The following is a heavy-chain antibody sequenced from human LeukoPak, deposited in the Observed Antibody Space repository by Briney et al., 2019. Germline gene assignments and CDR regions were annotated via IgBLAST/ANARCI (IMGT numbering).Heavy chain of an antibody. J-gene: IGHJ6*03. Sequence: ASVKVSCKTSGYTFTDYYIHWVRQAPGQGLEWMGWINPDSGYTNYAQKFQGRVTMTRDTSINTAYMELSRLTSDDTAVYYCATDPRTTVFGTFRYYYMDVWGEGTAVAVSS. CDR2: INPDSGYT. D-gene: IGHD3-3*01. CDR1: GYTFTDYY. CDR3: ATDPRTTVFGTFRYYYMDV. V-gene: IGHV1-2*02.